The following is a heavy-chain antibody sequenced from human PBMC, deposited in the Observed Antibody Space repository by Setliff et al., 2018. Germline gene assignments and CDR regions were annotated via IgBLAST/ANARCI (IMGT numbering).Heavy chain of an antibody. V-gene: IGHV4-4*07. CDR1: GGSISSYY. Sequence: SETLSLTCTVSGGSISSYYWSWIRQPAGKGLEWIGHIYTTGSTNYNPSLKSRVTLSVDTSKNQFSLKLTSVTAADTAIYYCARTPYYYDTAGYDFWGQGTLITVSS. D-gene: IGHD3-22*01. CDR3: ARTPYYYDTAGYDF. J-gene: IGHJ4*02. CDR2: IYTTGST.